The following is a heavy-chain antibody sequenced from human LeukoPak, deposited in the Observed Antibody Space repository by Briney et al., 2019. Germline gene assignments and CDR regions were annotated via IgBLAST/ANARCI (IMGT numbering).Heavy chain of an antibody. CDR3: ARDIDDVGALLDY. Sequence: SETLSLTCTISDDSISSNRYFWAWIRQPPGKGLEWIGSINYNWRTFYNPSPESRLTISIDTAKRQFSLKLTSVTAADTALYYCARDIDDVGALLDYWGQGTLVTVSS. J-gene: IGHJ4*02. D-gene: IGHD1-26*01. CDR1: DDSISSNRYF. CDR2: INYNWRT. V-gene: IGHV4-39*07.